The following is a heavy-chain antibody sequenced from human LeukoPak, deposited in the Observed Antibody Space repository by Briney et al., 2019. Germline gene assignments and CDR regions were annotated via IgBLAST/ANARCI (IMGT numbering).Heavy chain of an antibody. D-gene: IGHD3-10*01. CDR3: ARRGGSGSTYYFDY. J-gene: IGHJ4*02. V-gene: IGHV3-23*01. CDR1: GFTFRNYA. CDR2: ISSSGDST. Sequence: GGSLRLSCAASGFTFRNYAMSWVRQAPGKGLEWVSVISSSGDSTYYADSVKGRFTISRDNSKNTLYLQMNSLRAEDTAVYYCARRGGSGSTYYFDYWGQGTLVTVSS.